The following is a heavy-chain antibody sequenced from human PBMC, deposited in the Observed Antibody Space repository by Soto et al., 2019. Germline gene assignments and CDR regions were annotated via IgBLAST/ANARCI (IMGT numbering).Heavy chain of an antibody. D-gene: IGHD3-3*01. J-gene: IGHJ6*03. CDR3: ARDPPYYDFWSGYLRTRTTTDNYYYMDV. CDR2: IYYSGST. CDR1: GGSISSGGYY. Sequence: SETLSLTCTVSGGSISSGGYYWSWIRQHPGKGLEWIGYIYYSGSTYYNPSLKSRVTISVDTSKNQFSLKLSSVTAADTAVHYCARDPPYYDFWSGYLRTRTTTDNYYYMDVWGKGTTVTVSS. V-gene: IGHV4-31*03.